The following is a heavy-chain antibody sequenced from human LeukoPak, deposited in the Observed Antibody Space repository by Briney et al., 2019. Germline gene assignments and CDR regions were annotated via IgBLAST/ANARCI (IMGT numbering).Heavy chain of an antibody. J-gene: IGHJ3*02. V-gene: IGHV5-10-1*01. D-gene: IGHD1-1*01. Sequence: GESLKISCKGSGYSFTSYWISWVRQLPGKGLEWMGRIDPSDSYTNYSPSFQGHVTISADKSISTAYLQWSSLKASDTAMYYYASTGVTGTTSPNAFDIWGQGTMVTVSS. CDR2: IDPSDSYT. CDR3: ASTGVTGTTSPNAFDI. CDR1: GYSFTSYW.